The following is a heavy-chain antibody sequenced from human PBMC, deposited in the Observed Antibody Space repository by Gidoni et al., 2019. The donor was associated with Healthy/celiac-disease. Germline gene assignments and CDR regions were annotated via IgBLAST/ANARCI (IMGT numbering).Heavy chain of an antibody. Sequence: QLQLQESGPGLVKPSETLSLTCTVSGGSISSSSYYWGWIRQPPGKGLEWIGSIYYTGSTYYNPSLKSRVTISVDTSKNQFSLKLSSVTAADTAVYYCARLKEPELWFDPWGQGTLVTVSS. CDR3: ARLKEPELWFDP. CDR1: GGSISSSSYY. D-gene: IGHD1-26*01. CDR2: IYYTGST. J-gene: IGHJ5*02. V-gene: IGHV4-39*01.